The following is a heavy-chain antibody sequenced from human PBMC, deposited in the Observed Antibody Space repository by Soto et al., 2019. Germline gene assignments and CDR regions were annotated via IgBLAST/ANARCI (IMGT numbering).Heavy chain of an antibody. V-gene: IGHV3-72*01. D-gene: IGHD4-4*01. Sequence: EVQMVESGGGLVQPGRSLRLSCAASGFIFSDHYMDWVRQAPGKGLEWVGSIRDKANSYTTEYAASVKGRFTISRDDSKNSLYLQMNSLKIEDTAVYYCARGDDYNDGVYASDIWGQGTMVTVSS. J-gene: IGHJ3*02. CDR3: ARGDDYNDGVYASDI. CDR1: GFIFSDHY. CDR2: IRDKANSYTT.